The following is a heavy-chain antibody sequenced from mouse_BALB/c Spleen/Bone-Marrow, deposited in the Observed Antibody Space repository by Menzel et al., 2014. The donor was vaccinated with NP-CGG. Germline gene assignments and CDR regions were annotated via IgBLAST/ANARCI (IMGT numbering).Heavy chain of an antibody. D-gene: IGHD4-1*01. CDR3: ARWEYCAMDY. V-gene: IGHV14-3*02. CDR2: IDPANGNT. Sequence: EVQLQQSGAELVKPGASVKLSCTASGFNIKDTYMHWVKQRPEQGLEWIGRIDPANGNTKYDPKFQGKVTITADTSSNTAYLQLSSLTSEDTAVYYCARWEYCAMDYWGQGTSVTVSS. J-gene: IGHJ4*01. CDR1: GFNIKDTY.